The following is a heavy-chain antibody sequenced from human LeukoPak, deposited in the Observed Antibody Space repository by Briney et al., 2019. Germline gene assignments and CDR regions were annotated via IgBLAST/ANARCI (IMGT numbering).Heavy chain of an antibody. Sequence: SETLSLTCAVYGGSFSGYYWSWIRQPPGKGLEWIGEINHSGSTNYNPSPKSRVTISVDTSKNQFSLKLSSVTAADTAVYYCARGPEYYDILTGYHSRSYFDYWGQGTLVTVSS. J-gene: IGHJ4*02. CDR1: GGSFSGYY. CDR2: INHSGST. D-gene: IGHD3-9*01. CDR3: ARGPEYYDILTGYHSRSYFDY. V-gene: IGHV4-34*01.